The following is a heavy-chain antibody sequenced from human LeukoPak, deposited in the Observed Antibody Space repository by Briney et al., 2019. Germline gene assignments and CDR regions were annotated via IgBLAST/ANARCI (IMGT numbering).Heavy chain of an antibody. J-gene: IGHJ4*02. CDR3: AKDRRGSFSFYYFDY. V-gene: IGHV3-23*01. Sequence: GGSLRLSRAASGFTFSSYAMSWVRQAPGKGLEWVSAISGSGGSTYYADSVKGRFTISRDNSKNMLYLQMNSLRAEDTAVYYCAKDRRGSFSFYYFDYWGQGTLVTVSS. CDR1: GFTFSSYA. CDR2: ISGSGGST. D-gene: IGHD1-26*01.